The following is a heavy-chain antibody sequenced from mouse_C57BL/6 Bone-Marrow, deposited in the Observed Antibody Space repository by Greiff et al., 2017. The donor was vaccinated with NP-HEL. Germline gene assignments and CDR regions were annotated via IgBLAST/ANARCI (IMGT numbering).Heavy chain of an antibody. J-gene: IGHJ4*01. CDR2: IHPSDSDT. D-gene: IGHD1-1*01. V-gene: IGHV1-74*01. CDR3: DITTVVATDYSMDY. Sequence: QVQLQQPGAELVKPGASVKVSCKASGYTFTSYWMHWVTQTPGPGLEWIGRIHPSDSDTHYHQQLQGKAILTVDHSYSPAYMQLSILTSEDSAVYYSDITTVVATDYSMDYWGQGTSVTVSS. CDR1: GYTFTSYW.